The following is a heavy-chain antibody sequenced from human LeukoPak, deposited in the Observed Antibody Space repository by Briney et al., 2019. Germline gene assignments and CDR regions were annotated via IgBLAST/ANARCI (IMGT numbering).Heavy chain of an antibody. V-gene: IGHV3-30*02. D-gene: IGHD3-10*01. CDR1: GFIFRNYD. J-gene: IGHJ4*02. Sequence: GGSLRLSCAASGFIFRNYDMHWVRQAPGKGLEWVADVRYDGSNKYYADSVKGRFTISRDDSRNTLYLQMNSLRAEDTAVYYCAKDRGTARSTHFDYWGQGTLVTVSS. CDR3: AKDRGTARSTHFDY. CDR2: VRYDGSNK.